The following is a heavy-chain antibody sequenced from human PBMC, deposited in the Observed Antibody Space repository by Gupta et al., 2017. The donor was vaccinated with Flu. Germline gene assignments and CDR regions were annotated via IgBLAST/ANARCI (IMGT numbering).Heavy chain of an antibody. Sequence: EVQLVESGGDLVQPGGSLRLSCAASGFSFSSYWIHWVRQAPGKGLEWVSRINGDGSSINYADSVKGRFTTSRDNAKNTLYLQMNNLRAEDTAVYYCSRLNEADDLWGHGTLVTVSS. CDR1: GFSFSSYW. V-gene: IGHV3-74*01. J-gene: IGHJ5*02. CDR3: SRLNEADDL. D-gene: IGHD6-13*01. CDR2: INGDGSSI.